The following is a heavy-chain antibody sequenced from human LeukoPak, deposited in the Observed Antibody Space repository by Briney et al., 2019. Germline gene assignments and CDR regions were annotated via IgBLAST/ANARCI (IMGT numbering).Heavy chain of an antibody. CDR3: ARGPEGYYYYYYMDV. J-gene: IGHJ6*03. Sequence: SVKVSCKASGGTFSSYAISWVRQAPGQGLEWMGGIIPIFGTANYAQKFQGRVTITADKSTSTAYMELSSMRSEDTAVYYCARGPEGYYYYYYMDVWGKGTTVTVSS. V-gene: IGHV1-69*06. CDR1: GGTFSSYA. CDR2: IIPIFGTA.